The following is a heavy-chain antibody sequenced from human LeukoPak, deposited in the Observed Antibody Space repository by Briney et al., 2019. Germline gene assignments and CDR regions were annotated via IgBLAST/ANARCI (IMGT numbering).Heavy chain of an antibody. CDR3: ARQYCGGDCYLNY. V-gene: IGHV4-39*01. Sequence: SETLSLTCTVSGGSISSSSYYWGWIRQPPGKGLEWIGSIYYSGSTYYNPSLKSRVTISVDTSKNQFSLKLSPVTAADTAVYYCARQYCGGDCYLNYWGQGTLVTVSS. J-gene: IGHJ4*02. CDR2: IYYSGST. D-gene: IGHD2-21*01. CDR1: GGSISSSSYY.